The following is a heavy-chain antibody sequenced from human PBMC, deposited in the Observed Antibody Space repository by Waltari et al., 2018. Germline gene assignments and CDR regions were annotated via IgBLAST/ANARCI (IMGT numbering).Heavy chain of an antibody. Sequence: QVQLQESGPGLVKPSETLSLTCTVSGGSISSYYWSWIRQPPGKGLEWIGYIYYSGSANYNPYLKGRGTISVDTSKNQFSLKLSSVTAADTAVYYCARSGPYYYYYYYMDVWGKGTTVTVSS. D-gene: IGHD1-26*01. CDR3: ARSGPYYYYYYYMDV. CDR2: IYYSGSA. V-gene: IGHV4-59*01. J-gene: IGHJ6*03. CDR1: GGSISSYY.